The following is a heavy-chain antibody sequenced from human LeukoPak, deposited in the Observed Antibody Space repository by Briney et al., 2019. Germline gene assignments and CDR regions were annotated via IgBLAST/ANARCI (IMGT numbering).Heavy chain of an antibody. Sequence: ASVKVSRKASGYTFTSYAMHWARQAPGQRLEWMGWINAGNGNTKYSQKFQGRVTITRDTSASTAYMELSSLRSEDTAVYYCARPSRYGSGSYWAYFDYWGQGTLVTVSS. J-gene: IGHJ4*02. V-gene: IGHV1-3*01. D-gene: IGHD3-10*01. CDR2: INAGNGNT. CDR1: GYTFTSYA. CDR3: ARPSRYGSGSYWAYFDY.